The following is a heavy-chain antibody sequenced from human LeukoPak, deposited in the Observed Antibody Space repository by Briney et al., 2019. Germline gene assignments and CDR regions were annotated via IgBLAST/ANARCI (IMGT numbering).Heavy chain of an antibody. CDR1: GFTFSSYG. Sequence: GGSLRLSCAASGFTFSSYGMHWVRQAPGKGLEGVAVIWYDGSNKYYADSVKGRFTISRDNSKNTLYLQMNSLRAEDTAVYYCARDRGARDYDSSGYLDYWGQGTLVTVSS. V-gene: IGHV3-33*01. J-gene: IGHJ4*02. D-gene: IGHD3-22*01. CDR3: ARDRGARDYDSSGYLDY. CDR2: IWYDGSNK.